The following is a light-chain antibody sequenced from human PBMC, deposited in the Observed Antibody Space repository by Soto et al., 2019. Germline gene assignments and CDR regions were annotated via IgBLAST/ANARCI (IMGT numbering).Light chain of an antibody. CDR1: QGISVY. CDR3: LPHHTFPLT. CDR2: AAS. J-gene: IGKJ4*01. V-gene: IGKV1-17*03. Sequence: DIQMTQSPSAMSASVGDRVTITCRASQGISVYLAWFQQKPGKVPKRLISAASNLQSGVPSRFSGSGSGTEFTLTISSLQPEDFETHYCLPHHTFPLTLGGGTKVDIK.